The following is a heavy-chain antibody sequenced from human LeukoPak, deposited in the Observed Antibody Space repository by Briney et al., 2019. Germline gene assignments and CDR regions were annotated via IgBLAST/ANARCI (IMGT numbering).Heavy chain of an antibody. J-gene: IGHJ4*02. Sequence: PSETLSLTCAVSGGSISSGGYSWSWIRQPPGKGLEWIGYIYHSGSTYYNPSLKSRVTISVDRSKNQFSLKLSSVTAADTAVYYCARGSILGGGNPAGPFDYWGQGTLVTVSS. CDR3: ARGSILGGGNPAGPFDY. CDR2: IYHSGST. CDR1: GGSISSGGYS. V-gene: IGHV4-30-2*01. D-gene: IGHD4-23*01.